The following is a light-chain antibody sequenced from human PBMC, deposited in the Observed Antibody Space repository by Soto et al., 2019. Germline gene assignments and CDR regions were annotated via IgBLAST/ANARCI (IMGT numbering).Light chain of an antibody. Sequence: HSALTQPASVSGSPGQSITISCTGTSSDVGSYNLVSWYQQHPGKAPKLMIYEGSKRPSGVSNRFSGSKSGNTASLTISGLQAEDEADYYCCSYAGSSTFVFGGGTQLTVL. J-gene: IGLJ7*01. CDR3: CSYAGSSTFV. CDR1: SSDVGSYNL. CDR2: EGS. V-gene: IGLV2-23*01.